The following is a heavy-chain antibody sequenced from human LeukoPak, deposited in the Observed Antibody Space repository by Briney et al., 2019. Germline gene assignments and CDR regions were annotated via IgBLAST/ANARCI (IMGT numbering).Heavy chain of an antibody. Sequence: GESLQISCKGSGYSFTSYWIGWVRPMPGKGLEWMGIIYPGDSDTRYSPSFQGQVTISADKSISTAYLQWSSLKASDTAMYYCATSVVVVAATWDYWGQGTLVTVSS. CDR2: IYPGDSDT. V-gene: IGHV5-51*01. CDR3: ATSVVVVAATWDY. CDR1: GYSFTSYW. J-gene: IGHJ4*02. D-gene: IGHD2-15*01.